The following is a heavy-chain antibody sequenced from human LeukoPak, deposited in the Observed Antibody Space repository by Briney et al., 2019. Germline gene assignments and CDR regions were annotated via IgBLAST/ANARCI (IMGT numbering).Heavy chain of an antibody. Sequence: TGGSLRLSCAASGFTFSSYAMSWVRQAPGKGLEWVSAISGSGGSTYYADSVKGRFTISRDNSKNTLYLQMNSLRAEDTAVYYCAKEANDFWSGYFGYFDYWGQGTLVTVSS. V-gene: IGHV3-23*01. CDR3: AKEANDFWSGYFGYFDY. CDR2: ISGSGGST. D-gene: IGHD3-3*01. CDR1: GFTFSSYA. J-gene: IGHJ4*02.